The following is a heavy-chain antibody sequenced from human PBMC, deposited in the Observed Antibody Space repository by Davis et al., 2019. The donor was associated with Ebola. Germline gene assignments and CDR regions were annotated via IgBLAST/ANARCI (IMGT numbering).Heavy chain of an antibody. CDR3: VRGRDIVVVAATPCFGF. D-gene: IGHD2-21*02. J-gene: IGHJ3*01. CDR1: GFTFSTHI. CDR2: ISHSSNTI. Sequence: GGSLRLSCAASGFTFSTHIMNWVRQAPGKGLEWVSSISHSSNTIYYADSVKGRFTISRDNAKNSLYLQMNSLRDEDTAVYYCVRGRDIVVVAATPCFGFWGQGTMVTVSS. V-gene: IGHV3-48*02.